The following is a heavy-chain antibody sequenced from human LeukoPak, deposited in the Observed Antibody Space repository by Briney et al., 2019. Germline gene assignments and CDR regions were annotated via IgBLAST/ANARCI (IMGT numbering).Heavy chain of an antibody. J-gene: IGHJ4*02. CDR3: AKIYKYDYVWGSYRPNFDY. Sequence: GGSLRLSCAASGFTFSSYAMSWVRQAPGKGLEWVSAISGSGGSTYYADSVKGRFTISRDNSKKTLYLQMNSLRAEDTAVYYCAKIYKYDYVWGSYRPNFDYWGQGTLVTVSS. V-gene: IGHV3-23*01. CDR2: ISGSGGST. CDR1: GFTFSSYA. D-gene: IGHD3-16*02.